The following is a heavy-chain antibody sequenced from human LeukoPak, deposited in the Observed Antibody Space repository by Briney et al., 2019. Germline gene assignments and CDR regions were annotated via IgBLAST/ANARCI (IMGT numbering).Heavy chain of an antibody. V-gene: IGHV4-34*01. CDR3: ARRRDYYDSSGRYFDY. CDR1: GGSFSGYY. Sequence: SETLSLTCAVYGGSFSGYYWSWIRQPPGKGLEWIGEINQSGSTNYNPSLRTRVTISVDTSKNQFSLKLSSVTAADTAVYYCARRRDYYDSSGRYFDYWGQGTMVTVSS. J-gene: IGHJ4*03. D-gene: IGHD3-22*01. CDR2: INQSGST.